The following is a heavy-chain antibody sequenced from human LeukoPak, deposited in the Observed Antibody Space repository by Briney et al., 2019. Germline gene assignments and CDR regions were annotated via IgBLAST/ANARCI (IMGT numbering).Heavy chain of an antibody. V-gene: IGHV4-39*01. Sequence: PSETLSLTCTVSGDYIRSSSYYWGWIRQPPGKGLEWIGSIFHSGSTYYNLSLKSRVTISVDTSKNQFSLNLNPVTAADTAVYFCARHFSTDAFDIWGQGTMVTVSS. CDR2: IFHSGST. J-gene: IGHJ3*02. CDR3: ARHFSTDAFDI. D-gene: IGHD2/OR15-2a*01. CDR1: GDYIRSSSYY.